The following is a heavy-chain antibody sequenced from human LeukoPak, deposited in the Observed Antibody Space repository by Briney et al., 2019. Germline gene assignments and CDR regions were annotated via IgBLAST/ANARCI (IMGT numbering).Heavy chain of an antibody. CDR1: GHTFTGYY. J-gene: IGHJ4*02. V-gene: IGHV1-2*02. D-gene: IGHD2-2*01. CDR3: ARANPLYCSSTTCLFDY. Sequence: GASVKVSCKASGHTFTGYYMHWVRQAPGQGFEWMGWINPNSGDTNYAQKFQGRVTMTRDTSISTAHMELSRLRSDETAVYYCARANPLYCSSTTCLFDYWGQGTLVTVSS. CDR2: INPNSGDT.